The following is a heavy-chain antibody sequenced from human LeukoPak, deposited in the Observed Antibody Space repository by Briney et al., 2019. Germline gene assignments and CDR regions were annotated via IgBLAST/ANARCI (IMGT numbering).Heavy chain of an antibody. CDR2: ISWNSGSI. V-gene: IGHV3-9*01. CDR1: GFTFDDYA. Sequence: GGSLRLSCAASGFTFDDYAMHWVRQAPGKGLEWVSGISWNSGSIGYADSVKGRFTISRDNAKNSLYLQMNSLRTEDTALYYCAKDISCSGGSCYPLDYYYYGMDVWGQGTTVTVSS. J-gene: IGHJ6*02. CDR3: AKDISCSGGSCYPLDYYYYGMDV. D-gene: IGHD2-15*01.